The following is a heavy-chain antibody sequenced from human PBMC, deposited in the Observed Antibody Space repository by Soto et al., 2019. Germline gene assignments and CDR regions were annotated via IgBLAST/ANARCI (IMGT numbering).Heavy chain of an antibody. J-gene: IGHJ6*02. CDR2: ISYDGSNK. V-gene: IGHV3-30*18. Sequence: GGSLRLSCAASGFTFSSYGMHWGRQAPGKGLEWVAVISYDGSNKYYADSVKGRFTISRDNSKNTLYLQMNSLRAEDTAVYYCAKELTRSNYYDSSGYYLGYGMDVWG. D-gene: IGHD3-22*01. CDR3: AKELTRSNYYDSSGYYLGYGMDV. CDR1: GFTFSSYG.